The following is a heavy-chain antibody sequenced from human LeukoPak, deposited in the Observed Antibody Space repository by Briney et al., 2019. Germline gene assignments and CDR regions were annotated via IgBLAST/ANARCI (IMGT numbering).Heavy chain of an antibody. CDR2: FHSDGSTT. CDR1: GFTLSSYR. V-gene: IGHV3-74*01. Sequence: GGSLRLSCAASGFTLSSYRMNWVRQAPGKGLVWVSRFHSDGSTTTCADSVKGRFTISRDNAKNTLYLQMNSLRAEDTAVYYCAREGVAGALDYWGQGTLVTVSS. D-gene: IGHD6-19*01. J-gene: IGHJ4*02. CDR3: AREGVAGALDY.